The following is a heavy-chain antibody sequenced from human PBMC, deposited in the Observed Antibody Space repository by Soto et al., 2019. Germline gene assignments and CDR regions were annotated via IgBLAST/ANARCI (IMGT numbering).Heavy chain of an antibody. Sequence: GRSLRRSSAASGFTFSSDAMSWVRQAPGKGLEWVSAISGSGGSTYYADSVKGRFTISRDNSKNTLYLQMNSLRAEDTAVYCCAKDRTLLWFGELSPGGMDVWGQGTTVTVSS. CDR2: ISGSGGST. D-gene: IGHD3-10*01. V-gene: IGHV3-23*01. CDR1: GFTFSSDA. CDR3: AKDRTLLWFGELSPGGMDV. J-gene: IGHJ6*02.